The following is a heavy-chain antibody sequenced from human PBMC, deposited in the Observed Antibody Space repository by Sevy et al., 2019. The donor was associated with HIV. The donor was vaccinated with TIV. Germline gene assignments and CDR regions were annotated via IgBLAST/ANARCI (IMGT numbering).Heavy chain of an antibody. D-gene: IGHD6-13*01. J-gene: IGHJ6*02. CDR1: GFNFNKHF. Sequence: GGSLRLSCVGSGFNFNKHFMVWVRQAPGRGLQWVSSISSRSGYIFYSASVRGRFTISRDSAKNSLFLEMNNLGVEDTAVYYCTREASAAGTSFGLDVWGQGTTVTVSS. CDR2: ISSRSGYI. CDR3: TREASAAGTSFGLDV. V-gene: IGHV3-21*01.